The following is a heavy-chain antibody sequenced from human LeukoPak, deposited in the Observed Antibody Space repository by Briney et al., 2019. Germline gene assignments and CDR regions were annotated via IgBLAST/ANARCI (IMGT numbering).Heavy chain of an antibody. CDR1: GYTFTNYY. J-gene: IGHJ4*03. CDR2: INPKSGGT. V-gene: IGHV1-2*02. CDR3: VPSNSFEYYFDY. D-gene: IGHD3-16*01. Sequence: ASVKVSCKASGYTFTNYYMHWVRQAPGQGLEWMGWINPKSGGTNYAQKFQGRVTMTRDTSISTAYMELNRLRSDDTAVYYCVPSNSFEYYFDYWGQGTTVTVSS.